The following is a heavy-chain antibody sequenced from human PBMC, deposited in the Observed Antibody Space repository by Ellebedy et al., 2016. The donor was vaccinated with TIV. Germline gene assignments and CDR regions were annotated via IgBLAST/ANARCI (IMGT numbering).Heavy chain of an antibody. Sequence: SETLSLTCAVYGGSFSSYSCSWIRQPPGKGLEWIGEINHSGSTNCNPSLKSRVTISVDKSKNQFSLKLSSVTAADTAVYYCARVAGYCSGGSCSDFDYWGQGTLVTVSS. J-gene: IGHJ4*02. V-gene: IGHV4-34*01. CDR1: GGSFSSYS. CDR3: ARVAGYCSGGSCSDFDY. CDR2: INHSGST. D-gene: IGHD2-15*01.